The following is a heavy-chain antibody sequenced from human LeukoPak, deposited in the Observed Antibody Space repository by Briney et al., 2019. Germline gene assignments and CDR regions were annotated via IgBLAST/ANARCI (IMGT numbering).Heavy chain of an antibody. CDR3: AHSYSGYDEMCYYYYYMDV. CDR2: IYWNDDK. Sequence: SGPTLVNPTQTLTLTCTFSGFSLTTSGVGVGWIRQPPGKALEWLALIYWNDDKRYSPSLKSRLTITKDTSKNQVVLTMTNMDPVDTATYYCAHSYSGYDEMCYYYYYMDVWGKGTTVTVSS. CDR1: GFSLTTSGVG. J-gene: IGHJ6*03. V-gene: IGHV2-5*01. D-gene: IGHD5-12*01.